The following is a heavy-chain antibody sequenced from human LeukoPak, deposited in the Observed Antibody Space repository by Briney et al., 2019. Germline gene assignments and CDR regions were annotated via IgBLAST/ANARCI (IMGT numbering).Heavy chain of an antibody. CDR3: AREGFLLFTSSVDD. CDR2: ISSTSTYI. D-gene: IGHD2-2*01. V-gene: IGHV3-21*01. CDR1: GFTFSTYT. Sequence: GGSLRLSCADSGFTFSTYTMNWVRQAPGKGVEWVSSISSTSTYIYYADSVKGRFTTTRDNAKNSLYLQMNSRRAETTAVYYCAREGFLLFTSSVDDWGQGTLVTASS. J-gene: IGHJ4*02.